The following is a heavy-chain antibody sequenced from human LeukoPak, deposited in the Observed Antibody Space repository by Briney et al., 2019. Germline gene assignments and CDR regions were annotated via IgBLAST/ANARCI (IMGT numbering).Heavy chain of an antibody. D-gene: IGHD3-10*01. CDR2: IYYSGST. CDR3: ARHSPTPYYYGSGGGRDAFDI. CDR1: GGSISSYY. J-gene: IGHJ3*02. V-gene: IGHV4-59*08. Sequence: SETLSLTCTVSGGSISSYYWSWIRQPPGKGLEWIGYIYYSGSTNYNPSLKSRVTISVDTSKNQFSLKLSSVTAADTAVYYCARHSPTPYYYGSGGGRDAFDIWGQGTMVTVSS.